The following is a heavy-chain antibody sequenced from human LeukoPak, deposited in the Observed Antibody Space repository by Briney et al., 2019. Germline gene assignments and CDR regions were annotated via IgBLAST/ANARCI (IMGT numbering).Heavy chain of an antibody. Sequence: GESLRISCKGSGFVFTDFWIGWVRQMPGQGLEWMGIIYPGDSETTYGPSFQGLFIISADKSRNTAYLQWSSLMASDTAVYYCARLTRYRDSGDYYFGMDFWGQGTTVTVSS. CDR2: IYPGDSET. D-gene: IGHD5-12*01. CDR1: GFVFTDFW. CDR3: ARLTRYRDSGDYYFGMDF. J-gene: IGHJ6*02. V-gene: IGHV5-51*01.